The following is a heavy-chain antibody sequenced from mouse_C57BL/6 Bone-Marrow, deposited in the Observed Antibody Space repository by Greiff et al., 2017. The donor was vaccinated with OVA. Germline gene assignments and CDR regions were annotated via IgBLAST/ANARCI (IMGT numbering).Heavy chain of an antibody. J-gene: IGHJ3*01. CDR2: IDPSNSYT. CDR3: ARERDNNYPAWFAY. V-gene: IGHV1-50*01. D-gene: IGHD2-5*01. Sequence: QVQLQQPGAELVKPGASVKLSCKASGYTFTSYWMQWVKQRPGQGLEWIGEIDPSNSYTNYNQKFKGKATLTVDTSSSTAYMQLSSLTSEDSAVYYCARERDNNYPAWFAYWGQGTLVTVSA. CDR1: GYTFTSYW.